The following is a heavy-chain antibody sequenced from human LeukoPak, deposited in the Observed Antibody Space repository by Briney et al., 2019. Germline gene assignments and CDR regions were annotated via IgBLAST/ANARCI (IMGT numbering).Heavy chain of an antibody. D-gene: IGHD2-2*01. CDR1: GYSVNTGYY. Sequence: SETLSLTCNVSGYSVNTGYYWGWIRQPPGKGLEWIGYMFYSGSTSYNPSLKSRVTISVDTSKNQFSLKLSSVTAADTAVYYCASVRCSATSCYEFYFDYWGQGTLVTVSS. CDR2: MFYSGST. V-gene: IGHV4-61*01. J-gene: IGHJ4*02. CDR3: ASVRCSATSCYEFYFDY.